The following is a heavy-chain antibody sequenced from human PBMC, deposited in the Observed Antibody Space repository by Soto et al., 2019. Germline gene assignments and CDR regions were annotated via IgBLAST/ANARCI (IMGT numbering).Heavy chain of an antibody. CDR1: GFTFSSYS. Sequence: GGSLRLSCAASGFTFSSYSMNWVRQAPGKGLEWVSSISSSSSYIYYADSVKGRFTISRDNAKNSLYLQMNSLRAEDTAVYYCARDGQWLVQGGRDYYYYYGMDVWGQGTTVTVSS. V-gene: IGHV3-21*01. CDR3: ARDGQWLVQGGRDYYYYYGMDV. D-gene: IGHD6-19*01. CDR2: ISSSSSYI. J-gene: IGHJ6*02.